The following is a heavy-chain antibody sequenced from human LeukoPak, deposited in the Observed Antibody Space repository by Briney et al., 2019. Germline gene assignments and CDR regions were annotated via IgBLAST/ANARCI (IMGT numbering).Heavy chain of an antibody. V-gene: IGHV4-39*01. J-gene: IGHJ4*02. CDR1: TDTFSVSGYY. CDR3: ARHLGSSIEY. CDR2: VYNRGDS. D-gene: IGHD3-10*01. Sequence: SGTLSLTCSVSTDTFSVSGYYWGWIRQPPGRGLEWIASVYNRGDSYYNPSLESRVTISVDTSKSQFSLTLRSVTAADTAVYYCARHLGSSIEYWGQGTLVTVSS.